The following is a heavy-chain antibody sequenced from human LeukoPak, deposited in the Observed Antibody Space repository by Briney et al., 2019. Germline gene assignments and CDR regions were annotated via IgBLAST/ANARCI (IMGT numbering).Heavy chain of an antibody. CDR2: ISNSGTT. D-gene: IGHD3-16*01. V-gene: IGHV4-59*08. Sequence: SETLSFTCTVSVGSIGTHYCSWIRQPPGKGLEWIGYISNSGTTNYNPSLKSRLDMSVDTSKNQFSLKLSSVTAADTAVYYCARHLGLARGSNWLDPWGQGTLVIVSS. CDR3: ARHLGLARGSNWLDP. CDR1: VGSIGTHY. J-gene: IGHJ5*02.